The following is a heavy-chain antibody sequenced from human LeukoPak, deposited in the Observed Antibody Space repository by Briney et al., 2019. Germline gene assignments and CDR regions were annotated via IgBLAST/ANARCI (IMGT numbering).Heavy chain of an antibody. V-gene: IGHV3-7*01. D-gene: IGHD4-23*01. CDR2: MKEDGGEI. CDR3: VRDRGYSTFDY. J-gene: IGHJ4*02. Sequence: PGGSLRLSCAGSGFPFSNYWMAWVRQAPGKGLEWVANMKEDGGEINYVDSVKGRFTISRHNAKNSLDLQMNSLRVDDTAVYYCVRDRGYSTFDYWGQGTLVIVS. CDR1: GFPFSNYW.